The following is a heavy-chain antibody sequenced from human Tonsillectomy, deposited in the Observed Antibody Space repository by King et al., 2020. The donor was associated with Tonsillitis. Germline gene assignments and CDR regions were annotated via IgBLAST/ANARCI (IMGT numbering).Heavy chain of an antibody. CDR1: GGSISSSNYY. V-gene: IGHV4-39*01. D-gene: IGHD3-3*01. Sequence: VQLQESGPGLVKPSETLSLTCTVSGGSISSSNYYWGWIRQPPGKGLEWIGSIYYSGSTYYNPSLKSRVTISVDTSKNQFSLKLTSVTAADTAVYYCARRGRRSIFGVGAFDIWGQGTMVTVSS. CDR2: IYYSGST. J-gene: IGHJ3*02. CDR3: ARRGRRSIFGVGAFDI.